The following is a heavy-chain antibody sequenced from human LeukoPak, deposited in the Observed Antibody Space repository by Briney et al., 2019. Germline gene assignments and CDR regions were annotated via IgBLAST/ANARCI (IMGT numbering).Heavy chain of an antibody. J-gene: IGHJ6*03. CDR3: ARNFDILTGYYSYYYYYMDV. CDR1: GVSISSSNSY. Sequence: SETLSLTCTVSGVSISSSNSYWSWIRQPPGKGLEWIGYTYYSGSTNYNPSLKSRVTISVDTSKNEFSLTLSSVTAADTAVYYCARNFDILTGYYSYYYYYMDVWGKGTTVTVSS. V-gene: IGHV4-61*01. D-gene: IGHD3-9*01. CDR2: TYYSGST.